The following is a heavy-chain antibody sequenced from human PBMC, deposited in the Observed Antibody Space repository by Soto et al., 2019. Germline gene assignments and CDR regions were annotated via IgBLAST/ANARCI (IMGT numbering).Heavy chain of an antibody. CDR2: ISTSSSTI. CDR3: ARNFDY. CDR1: GFTFSSYS. V-gene: IGHV3-48*02. Sequence: PGGSLRLSCAASGFTFSSYSMNWVRQAPGKGLEWVSYISTSSSTIYYADSLEGRFTISRDNAKNSLYLQMNSLRDEDTAVYFCARNFDYWGQGTLVTVSS. J-gene: IGHJ4*02.